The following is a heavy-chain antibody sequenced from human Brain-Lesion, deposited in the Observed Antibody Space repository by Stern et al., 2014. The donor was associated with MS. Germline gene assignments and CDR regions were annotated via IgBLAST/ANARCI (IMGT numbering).Heavy chain of an antibody. CDR2: IYYSGNT. Sequence: VHLVESGPGLVKPSETLSLTCTVAGGSVSSTSYAWAWIRQPPGKGLEWIGTIYYSGNTYYSPSLKSRLTISLDTSKNQFSLQLRFVTAADTAVYYCAGEEDIRYCSGGSCTGNWFDPWGQGTLVTVSS. CDR3: AGEEDIRYCSGGSCTGNWFDP. CDR1: GGSVSSTSYA. D-gene: IGHD2-15*01. J-gene: IGHJ5*02. V-gene: IGHV4-39*01.